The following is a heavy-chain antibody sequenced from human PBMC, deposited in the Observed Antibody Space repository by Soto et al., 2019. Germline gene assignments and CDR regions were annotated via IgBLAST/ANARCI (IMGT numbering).Heavy chain of an antibody. CDR2: IYYSGST. J-gene: IGHJ4*02. V-gene: IGHV4-39*01. CDR3: ARSTLYYDNRY. D-gene: IGHD3-22*01. Sequence: QLQLQESGPGLVKPSETLSLTCTVSGGSISSSTYYWGWIRQPPGKGLEWIGSIYYSGSTYYNPSLKRRVTISVDTSKNQFALKLSSVTAADSAVYYCARSTLYYDNRYWGQGTLVTVSS. CDR1: GGSISSSTYY.